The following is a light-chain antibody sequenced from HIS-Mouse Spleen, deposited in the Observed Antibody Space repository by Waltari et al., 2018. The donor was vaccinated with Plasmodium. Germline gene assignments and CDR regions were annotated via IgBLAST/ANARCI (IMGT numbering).Light chain of an antibody. CDR1: PSVSSN. CDR2: GAS. CDR3: QQYNNWSFT. V-gene: IGKV3-15*01. J-gene: IGKJ3*01. Sequence: EIVMTQSPPTLPVSPGERATLSGRASPSVSSNLAWYQQKPGQAPRLLIYGASTRATGIPARFSGSGSGTEFTLTISSLQSEDFAVYYCQQYNNWSFTFGPGTKVDIK.